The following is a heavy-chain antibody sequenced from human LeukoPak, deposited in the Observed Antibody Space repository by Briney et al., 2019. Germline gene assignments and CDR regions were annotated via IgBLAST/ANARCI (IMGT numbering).Heavy chain of an antibody. Sequence: GGSLRLSCAASGFTFSSYSMDWVRQAPGKGLEWVSSISSSSSYIYYADSVKGRFTISRDNAKNSLYLQMNSLRAEDTAVYYCARGLVVPAAFVLWGQGTLVTVSS. J-gene: IGHJ4*02. V-gene: IGHV3-21*01. D-gene: IGHD2-2*01. CDR2: ISSSSSYI. CDR1: GFTFSSYS. CDR3: ARGLVVPAAFVL.